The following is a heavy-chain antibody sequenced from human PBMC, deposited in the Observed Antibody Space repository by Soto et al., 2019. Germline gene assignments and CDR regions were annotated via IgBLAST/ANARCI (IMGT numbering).Heavy chain of an antibody. D-gene: IGHD2-15*01. Sequence: GGSLRPSCAASGFNFNNNGMSWVRQAPGKGLEWVSTISSDGVSTYFADSVKGRFTISRDNSKNTMYVQMNRLRDEDTAIYYCARDRGYCSGGSCYWCFDLWGRGTLVTVSS. V-gene: IGHV3-23*01. CDR2: ISSDGVST. CDR1: GFNFNNNG. CDR3: ARDRGYCSGGSCYWCFDL. J-gene: IGHJ2*01.